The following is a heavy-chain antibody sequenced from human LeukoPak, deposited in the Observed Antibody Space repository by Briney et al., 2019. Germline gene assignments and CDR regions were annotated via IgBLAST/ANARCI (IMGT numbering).Heavy chain of an antibody. CDR3: ADLGTTYYYDRSTY. Sequence: PGGSLRLSCAASGFSFSSYAMSRVRQAPGKGLEWVSGISSSGGSPYYADSVQGRFTISRDNSKNTLFLQMTGLRAEDTAVYYCADLGTTYYYDRSTYWGQGTLVAVSS. CDR2: ISSSGGSP. D-gene: IGHD3-22*01. CDR1: GFSFSSYA. V-gene: IGHV3-23*01. J-gene: IGHJ4*02.